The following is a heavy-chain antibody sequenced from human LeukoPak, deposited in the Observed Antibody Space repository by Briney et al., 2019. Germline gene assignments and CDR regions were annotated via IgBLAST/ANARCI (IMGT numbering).Heavy chain of an antibody. CDR3: ARLSIEARPTFYFDY. CDR1: GGSISSSLYY. V-gene: IGHV4-39*01. D-gene: IGHD6-6*01. J-gene: IGHJ4*02. Sequence: PSETLSLTCFVSGGSISSSLYYWGWLRQPPGKGLEWIGSIYYSGGTYYSPSLKSRVTISVDTSKNQFSLRLRSVTAADTAVYYCARLSIEARPTFYFDYWGQGTLVTVSS. CDR2: IYYSGGT.